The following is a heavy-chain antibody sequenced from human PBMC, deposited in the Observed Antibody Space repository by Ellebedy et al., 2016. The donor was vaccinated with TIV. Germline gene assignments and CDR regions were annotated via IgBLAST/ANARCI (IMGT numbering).Heavy chain of an antibody. D-gene: IGHD5-18*01. Sequence: SVKVSXXASGGTFSSYAISWVRQAPGQGLEWMGGIIPIFGTANYAQKFQGRVTITADESTSTAYMELSSLRSEDTAVYYCAPDTAMVDWGQGTLVTVSS. CDR3: APDTAMVD. V-gene: IGHV1-69*13. CDR1: GGTFSSYA. J-gene: IGHJ4*02. CDR2: IIPIFGTA.